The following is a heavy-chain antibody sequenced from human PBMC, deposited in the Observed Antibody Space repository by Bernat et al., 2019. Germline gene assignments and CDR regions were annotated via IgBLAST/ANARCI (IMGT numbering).Heavy chain of an antibody. CDR2: ISSSSSYI. Sequence: EVQLVESGGGLVKPGGSLRLSCAASGFTFSSYSMNWVRQAPGKGLEWVSSISSSSSYIYYADSVMGRFTISRDNAKNSLYLQMNSLRAEDTAVYYCARIRGGDFDYWGQGTLVTVSS. V-gene: IGHV3-21*01. J-gene: IGHJ4*02. D-gene: IGHD3-16*01. CDR3: ARIRGGDFDY. CDR1: GFTFSSYS.